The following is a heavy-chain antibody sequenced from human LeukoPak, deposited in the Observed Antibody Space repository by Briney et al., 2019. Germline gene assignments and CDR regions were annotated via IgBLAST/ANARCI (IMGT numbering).Heavy chain of an antibody. D-gene: IGHD1-7*01. CDR3: ARAGGNWNSARWLDP. CDR1: GGSISSGDYY. Sequence: SETLSLTCTVSGGSISSGDYYWSWIRQPPGKGLEWIGYIYYSGSTYYNPSLKSRVTISVDTSKNQFSLKLSSVTAADTAVYYCARAGGNWNSARWLDPWGQGTLVTVSS. V-gene: IGHV4-30-4*01. J-gene: IGHJ5*02. CDR2: IYYSGST.